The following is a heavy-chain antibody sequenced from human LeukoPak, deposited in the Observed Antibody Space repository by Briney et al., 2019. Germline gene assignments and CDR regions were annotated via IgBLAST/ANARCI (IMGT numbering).Heavy chain of an antibody. J-gene: IGHJ3*02. CDR1: GFTFSDHY. CDR2: IRNKANSYTT. Sequence: GGSLRLSCAASGFTFSDHYMDWVREAPGKGLEWVGRIRNKANSYTTEYAASVKGRFTSSRDDSKNSLYLQMNSLKTEDTAVYYCARSRSYYAFDIWGQGTMVTVSS. V-gene: IGHV3-72*01. D-gene: IGHD1-26*01. CDR3: ARSRSYYAFDI.